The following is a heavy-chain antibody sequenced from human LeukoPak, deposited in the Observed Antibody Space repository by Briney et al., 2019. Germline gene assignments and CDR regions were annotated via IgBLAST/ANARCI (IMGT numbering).Heavy chain of an antibody. CDR1: GGSISSYY. CDR2: IYTSGST. CDR3: ARVEYSSSWYPYYYYYMDV. J-gene: IGHJ6*03. D-gene: IGHD6-13*01. Sequence: PSETLSLTCTVSGGSISSYYWSWIRQPAGKGLEWIGRIYTSGSTNYNPSLQSRVTMSVDTSKNQFSLKLSSVTAADTAVYYCARVEYSSSWYPYYYYYMDVWGKGTTVTVSS. V-gene: IGHV4-4*07.